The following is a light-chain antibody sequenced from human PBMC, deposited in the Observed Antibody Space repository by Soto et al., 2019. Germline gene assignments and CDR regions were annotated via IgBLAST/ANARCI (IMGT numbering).Light chain of an antibody. J-gene: IGKJ1*01. V-gene: IGKV1-6*01. Sequence: ATQMTQSPSSLYASVGDTVTITCRASQGIRNELAWYQQAPGKAPKLLIYAASSVQSGVPSRFSGSGSDTDFILTISSLQPEDFATYYCLQDFDYPRTFGQGTKVEI. CDR3: LQDFDYPRT. CDR1: QGIRNE. CDR2: AAS.